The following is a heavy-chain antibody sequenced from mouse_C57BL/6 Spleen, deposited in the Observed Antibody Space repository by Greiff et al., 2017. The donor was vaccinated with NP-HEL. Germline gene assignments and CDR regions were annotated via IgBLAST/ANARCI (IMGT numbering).Heavy chain of an antibody. CDR1: GYTFTSYG. CDR2: IYPRSGNT. Sequence: QVQLQQSGAELARPGASVKLSCKASGYTFTSYGISWVKQRTGQGLEWIGEIYPRSGNTYYNEKFKGKATLTADKSSSTAYMELRSLTSEDSAVYFCARDGSSYWYFDVWGTGPTVTVSS. CDR3: ARDGSSYWYFDV. D-gene: IGHD1-1*01. J-gene: IGHJ1*03. V-gene: IGHV1-81*01.